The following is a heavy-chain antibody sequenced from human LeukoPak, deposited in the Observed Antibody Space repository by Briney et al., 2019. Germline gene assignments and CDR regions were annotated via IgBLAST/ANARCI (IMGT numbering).Heavy chain of an antibody. D-gene: IGHD6-6*01. CDR3: ARPNPEYQGFDY. Sequence: XIGXVXQXXGXXXXWMGIIYLGDSDTRYSPSFQGQVTISADKSISTAYLQWSSLKASDTAMYYCARPNPEYQGFDYWGQGTLVTVSS. V-gene: IGHV5-51*01. J-gene: IGHJ4*02. CDR2: IYLGDSDT. CDR1: X.